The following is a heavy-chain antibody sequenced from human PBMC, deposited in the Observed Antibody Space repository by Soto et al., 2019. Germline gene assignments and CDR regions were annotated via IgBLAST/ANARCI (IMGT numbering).Heavy chain of an antibody. J-gene: IGHJ5*02. CDR1: GYTFTGYY. D-gene: IGHD3-10*01. V-gene: IGHV1-2*02. CDR2: INPNSGGT. Sequence: SVKVSCKASGYTFTGYYMHWVRQAPGQGLEWMGWINPNSGGTNYAQKFQGRVTMTRDTSISTAYMELSRLRSDDTAVYYCARERSITLVRGVTSRNWFDPWGQGTLVTVSS. CDR3: ARERSITLVRGVTSRNWFDP.